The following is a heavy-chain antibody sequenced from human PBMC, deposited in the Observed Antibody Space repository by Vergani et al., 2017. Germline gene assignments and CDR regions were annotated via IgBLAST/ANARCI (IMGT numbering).Heavy chain of an antibody. CDR2: INHSGSP. CDR1: GGSFSGYY. V-gene: IGHV4-34*01. CDR3: ARGNKDTAMVKDYYYYMDV. D-gene: IGHD5-18*01. J-gene: IGHJ6*03. Sequence: QVQLQQWGAGLLKPSETLSLTCAVYGGSFSGYYWSWIRQPPGKGLEWFGEINHSGSPNYNPSLKSRVTISVDTSKNQFSLKLSSVTAADTAVYYCARGNKDTAMVKDYYYYMDVWGKGTTVTVSS.